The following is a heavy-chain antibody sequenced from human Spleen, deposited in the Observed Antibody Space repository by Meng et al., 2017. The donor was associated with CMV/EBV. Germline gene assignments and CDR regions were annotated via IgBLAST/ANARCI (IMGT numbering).Heavy chain of an antibody. CDR1: GGSVSGYY. J-gene: IGHJ4*02. D-gene: IGHD3-3*01. V-gene: IGHV4-34*01. CDR2: INHSGSN. Sequence: SETLSLTCPVYGGSVSGYYWSWIRQPQGNGREWIGEINHSGSNNYHTSLKSRVTISVDTSKNQFSLKLSSVTAAATAVYCCARARVTIFGVVSTHFDYWGQGTLVTVSS. CDR3: ARARVTIFGVVSTHFDY.